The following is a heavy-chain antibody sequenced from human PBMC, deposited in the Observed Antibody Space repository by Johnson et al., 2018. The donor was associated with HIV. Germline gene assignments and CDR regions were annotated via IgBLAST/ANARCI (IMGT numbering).Heavy chain of an antibody. CDR2: IYSGGST. CDR3: AREARIVVVEPSDAFDI. D-gene: IGHD3-22*01. V-gene: IGHV3-66*01. Sequence: MQLVESGGGLIQPGGSLRLSCAASGFTVSSNYMSWVRQAPGKGLEWVSVIYSGGSTYYADSLKDRFTISRDDSKNTLYLQMNSLRAEDTAVYYCAREARIVVVEPSDAFDIWGQGTMVTVSS. CDR1: GFTVSSNY. J-gene: IGHJ3*02.